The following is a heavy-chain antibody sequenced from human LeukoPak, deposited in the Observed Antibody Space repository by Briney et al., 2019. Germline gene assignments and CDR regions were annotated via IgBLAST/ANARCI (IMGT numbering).Heavy chain of an antibody. CDR3: ARLGPYSGSYYDY. J-gene: IGHJ4*02. Sequence: GSLRLSCAASGFTFSSYSMNWVRQPPGKGLEWIGEINRSGSTNYNPSLKSRVTISVDTSKNQFSLKLSSVTAADTAVYYCARLGPYSGSYYDYWGQGTLVTVSS. CDR1: GFTFSSYS. CDR2: INRSGST. D-gene: IGHD1-26*01. V-gene: IGHV4-34*01.